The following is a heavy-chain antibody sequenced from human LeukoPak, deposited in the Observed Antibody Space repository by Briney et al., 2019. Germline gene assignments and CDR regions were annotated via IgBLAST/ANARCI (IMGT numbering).Heavy chain of an antibody. CDR3: AVNCSGGTCYDY. J-gene: IGHJ4*02. CDR1: GFTFSNHA. V-gene: IGHV3-23*01. Sequence: GGSLRFSCAASGFTFSNHAMSWVRQGPGKGLEWVSGISGSGGSRYYADSVKGRFTISRDNSKNTLYLQMNSLRAEDTAVYYCAVNCSGGTCYDYWGQGTLVTVSS. D-gene: IGHD2-15*01. CDR2: ISGSGGSR.